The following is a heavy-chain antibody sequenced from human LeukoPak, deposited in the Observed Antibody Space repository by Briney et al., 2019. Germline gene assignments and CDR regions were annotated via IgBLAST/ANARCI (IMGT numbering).Heavy chain of an antibody. CDR1: GDSISNNKYY. J-gene: IGHJ4*02. Sequence: PSETLSLTCTVSGDSISNNKYYWGWIRQPPGKGLEWIGTIYYSGSTYYNPSLKSRVTISIDTSKNHFSLKLSSVTAADTAVYYCAGRRMASYFDYWGQGTLVTVSS. V-gene: IGHV4-39*07. CDR3: AGRRMASYFDY. D-gene: IGHD1-26*01. CDR2: IYYSGST.